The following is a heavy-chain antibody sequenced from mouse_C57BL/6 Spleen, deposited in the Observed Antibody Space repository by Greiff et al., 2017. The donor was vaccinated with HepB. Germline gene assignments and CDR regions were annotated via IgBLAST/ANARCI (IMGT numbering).Heavy chain of an antibody. CDR2: IYPSDSET. CDR1: GYTFTSYW. D-gene: IGHD1-1*01. V-gene: IGHV1-61*01. Sequence: QVQLQQPGAELVRPGSSVKLSCKASGYTFTSYWMDWVKQRPGQGLEWIGNIYPSDSETHYNQKFKDKATLTVDKSSSTAYMQLSSLTSEDSAVYYCARYYGSSYDDWGQGTTLTVSS. CDR3: ARYYGSSYDD. J-gene: IGHJ2*01.